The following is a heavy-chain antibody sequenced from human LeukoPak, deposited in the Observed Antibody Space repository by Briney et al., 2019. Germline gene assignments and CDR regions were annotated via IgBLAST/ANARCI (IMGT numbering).Heavy chain of an antibody. Sequence: GRSLRLSCAASGFTFSSYGMHWVRQAPGEGLEWVAVIWYDGSNKYYADSVKGRFTISRDNSKNTLYLQMNSLRAEDTAVYYCAKDSAAAAADYWGQGTLVTVSS. J-gene: IGHJ4*02. D-gene: IGHD6-13*01. V-gene: IGHV3-33*06. CDR3: AKDSAAAAADY. CDR1: GFTFSSYG. CDR2: IWYDGSNK.